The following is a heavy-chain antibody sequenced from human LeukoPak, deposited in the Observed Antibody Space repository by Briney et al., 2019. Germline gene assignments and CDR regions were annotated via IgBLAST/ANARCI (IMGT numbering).Heavy chain of an antibody. D-gene: IGHD3-22*01. V-gene: IGHV3-20*04. CDR1: GFTFSDFC. CDR3: ARSITMMNL. J-gene: IGHJ4*02. CDR2: ISRNGGSA. Sequence: GGSLRLSCAASGFTFSDFCMTWIRQAPGKGLEWVSGISRNGGSAGYADSVKGRFTITRDNAKNSLYLQMDSLRAEDTALYYCARSITMMNLWGQGTLVTVSS.